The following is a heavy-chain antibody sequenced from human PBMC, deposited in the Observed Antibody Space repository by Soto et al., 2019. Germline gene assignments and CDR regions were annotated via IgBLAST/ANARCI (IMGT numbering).Heavy chain of an antibody. D-gene: IGHD6-6*01. CDR3: AREQLGSSSDDGYYYHGMEV. J-gene: IGHJ6*02. CDR2: ISGYNGNT. CDR1: GYTFTSYG. V-gene: IGHV1-18*01. Sequence: QVQLVQSGAEVKKPGASVKVSCKASGYTFTSYGISWVRQAPGQGLEWMGWISGYNGNTNYAQKLQGRVTITTDTSTSTDYMELRSLGSDDTAVYCCAREQLGSSSDDGYYYHGMEVWGQGTPVTASS.